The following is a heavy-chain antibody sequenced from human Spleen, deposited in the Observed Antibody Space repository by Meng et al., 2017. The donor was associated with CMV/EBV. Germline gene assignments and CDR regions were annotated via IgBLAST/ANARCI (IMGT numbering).Heavy chain of an antibody. CDR2: ISSSSSYI. CDR1: GFTFSSYS. CDR3: ARAGFAAAYGTIYYYGMDV. V-gene: IGHV3-21*01. Sequence: GESLKISCAASGFTFSSYSMNWVRQAPGKGLEWVSSISSSSSYIYYADSVKGRFTISRDNAKNSLYLQMNSLRAEDTAVYYCARAGFAAAYGTIYYYGMDVWGQGTTVTVSS. D-gene: IGHD6-13*01. J-gene: IGHJ6*02.